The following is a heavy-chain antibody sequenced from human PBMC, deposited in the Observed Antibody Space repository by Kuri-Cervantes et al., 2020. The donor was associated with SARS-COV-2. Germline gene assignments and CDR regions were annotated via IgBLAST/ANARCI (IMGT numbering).Heavy chain of an antibody. CDR2: INVINRAT. CDR1: GYSFTSYY. V-gene: IGHV1-2*02. Sequence: ASVKVSCKASGYSFTSYYINWVRQAPGQGLEWMGWINVINRATSYAQKFQGRVTMTRDTSVLTAYMELSSLRSDDTAVFYCARSPSAITNSYNYYYYTDVWGKGTAVTVSS. D-gene: IGHD2-2*01. CDR3: ARSPSAITNSYNYYYYTDV. J-gene: IGHJ6*03.